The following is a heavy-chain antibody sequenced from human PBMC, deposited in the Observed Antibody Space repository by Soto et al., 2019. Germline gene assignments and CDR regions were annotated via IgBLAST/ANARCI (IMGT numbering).Heavy chain of an antibody. V-gene: IGHV3-74*01. J-gene: IGHJ4*02. CDR2: INSDGSST. Sequence: EVQLVESGGGLVQPGGSLRLSCAASGFTFSSYWMHWVRQTPGKGLVWVSRINSDGSSTSYADSVKGRFTISRDNASNTQYLQMSSLRAEDMAVDYCAIRYSDRAPSGLVYWGQGTLVTVSS. CDR3: AIRYSDRAPSGLVY. D-gene: IGHD5-18*01. CDR1: GFTFSSYW.